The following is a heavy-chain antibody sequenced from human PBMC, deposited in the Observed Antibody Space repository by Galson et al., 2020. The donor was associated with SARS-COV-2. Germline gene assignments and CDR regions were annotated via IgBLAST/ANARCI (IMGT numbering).Heavy chain of an antibody. Sequence: TGGSLRLSCAASGFTFSNYAMSWVRQAPGKGLEWVSSISDSGYSTYYADSVKGRCTISRDNSKNTLYLQMNSLRAEDTAVYYCASHSGTYWVVVYRGQGTLVTVSS. J-gene: IGHJ1*01. CDR1: GFTFSNYA. CDR3: ASHSGTYWVVVY. D-gene: IGHD1-26*01. V-gene: IGHV3-23*01. CDR2: ISDSGYST.